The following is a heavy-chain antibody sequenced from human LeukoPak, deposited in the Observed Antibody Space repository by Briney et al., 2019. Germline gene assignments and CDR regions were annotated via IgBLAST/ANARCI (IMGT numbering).Heavy chain of an antibody. J-gene: IGHJ4*02. CDR2: INPNSGDT. Sequence: ASVQVSCKASGYTFTHYYMHGVRLAPGQGLEGMGWINPNSGDTNYAEKFQGRVTMTRDTSISTAYMEVSGLRSDDTAVYYCAREDSSSWAIDFWGQGTLVTVSS. CDR3: AREDSSSWAIDF. D-gene: IGHD6-6*01. V-gene: IGHV1-2*02. CDR1: GYTFTHYY.